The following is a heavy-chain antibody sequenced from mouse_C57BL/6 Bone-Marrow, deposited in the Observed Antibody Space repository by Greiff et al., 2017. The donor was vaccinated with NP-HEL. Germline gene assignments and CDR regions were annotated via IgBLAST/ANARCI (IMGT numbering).Heavy chain of an antibody. Sequence: EVQLQESGAELVRPGASVKLSCTASGFNIKDDYMHWVKQRPEQGLEWIGWIDPENGDTEYAAKFQGKATITADKSYNTAYLQLSSLTSEDTAVYYCTTRGYSNGAWFAYWGQGTLVTVSA. CDR3: TTRGYSNGAWFAY. CDR1: GFNIKDDY. V-gene: IGHV14-4*01. D-gene: IGHD2-5*01. J-gene: IGHJ3*01. CDR2: IDPENGDT.